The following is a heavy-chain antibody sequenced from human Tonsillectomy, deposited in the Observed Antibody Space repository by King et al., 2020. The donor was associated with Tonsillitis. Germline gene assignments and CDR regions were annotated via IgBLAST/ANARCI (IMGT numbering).Heavy chain of an antibody. J-gene: IGHJ3*02. CDR3: TTGGRGLYGSGSYYAFDI. D-gene: IGHD3-10*01. Sequence: QLVQSGGGLVKPGGSLRLSCAASGFTFSNAWMSWVRQAPGKGLEWVGRIKSKTDGGTTDYAAPVKGRFTISRDDSKNTLYLQMNSLKTEDTAVYYCTTGGRGLYGSGSYYAFDIWGQGTMVTVSS. CDR2: IKSKTDGGTT. CDR1: GFTFSNAW. V-gene: IGHV3-15*01.